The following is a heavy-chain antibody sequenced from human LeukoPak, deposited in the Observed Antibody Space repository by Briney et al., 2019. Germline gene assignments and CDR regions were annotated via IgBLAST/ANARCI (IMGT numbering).Heavy chain of an antibody. CDR2: ISGGGEKT. CDR3: AELGITMIGGV. D-gene: IGHD3-10*02. V-gene: IGHV3-23*01. J-gene: IGHJ6*04. CDR1: GFAFSGYA. Sequence: GGSLRLSCAASGFAFSGYAVTWVRQAPGKGLEWVSGISGGGEKTYYADSVKGRFTISRDNAKNSLYLQMNSLRAEDTAVYYCAELGITMIGGVWGKGTTVTISS.